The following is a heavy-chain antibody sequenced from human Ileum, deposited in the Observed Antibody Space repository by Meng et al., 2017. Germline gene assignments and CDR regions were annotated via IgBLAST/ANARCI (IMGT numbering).Heavy chain of an antibody. D-gene: IGHD4-23*01. CDR1: GGSISSGGYY. CDR3: ARDFTSVAHNAFDI. Sequence: SETLSLTCTVSGGSISSGGYYWSWIRQHPGKGLEWIGYIYYSGSTYYNPSLKSRVTISVDTSKNQFSLKLSSVTAADTAVYYCARDFTSVAHNAFDIWGQGTMVTVSS. V-gene: IGHV4-31*03. J-gene: IGHJ3*02. CDR2: IYYSGST.